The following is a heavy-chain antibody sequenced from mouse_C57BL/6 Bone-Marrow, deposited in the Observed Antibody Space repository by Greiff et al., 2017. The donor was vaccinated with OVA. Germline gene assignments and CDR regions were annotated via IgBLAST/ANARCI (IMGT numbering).Heavy chain of an antibody. CDR3: AGDSSDY. Sequence: VQLQQSGAELVKPGASVKLSCTASGFNIKDYYMHWVKQRTEQGLEWIGRIDPEDGETKYAPQFQGKATITADTSSNTAYLQLSSLASEDTAVYYCAGDSSDYWGQGTTLTVSS. V-gene: IGHV14-2*01. CDR1: GFNIKDYY. D-gene: IGHD3-2*02. J-gene: IGHJ2*01. CDR2: IDPEDGET.